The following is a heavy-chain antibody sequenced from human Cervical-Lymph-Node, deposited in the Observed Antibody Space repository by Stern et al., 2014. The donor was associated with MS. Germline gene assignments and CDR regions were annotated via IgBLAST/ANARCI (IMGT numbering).Heavy chain of an antibody. CDR3: STSAGGSSRFGY. Sequence: EVQLLESGGGLVKPGGSLRLSCAASGFTFNSAWMSWVRQAPGKGLEWVGRIKSKTDGETTDYAAPVKGRFTISRDDSKNTLYLQMNSLQTDDTAVYYCSTSAGGSSRFGYWGQGTLVTVSS. D-gene: IGHD6-13*01. CDR2: IKSKTDGETT. V-gene: IGHV3-15*01. J-gene: IGHJ4*01. CDR1: GFTFNSAW.